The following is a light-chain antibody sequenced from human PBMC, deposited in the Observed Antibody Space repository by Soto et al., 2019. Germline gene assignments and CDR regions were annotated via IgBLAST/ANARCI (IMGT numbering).Light chain of an antibody. CDR3: QQYGSSPGT. CDR1: QSVSSSY. J-gene: IGKJ1*01. CDR2: GAS. Sequence: EIVLTQSPATLSLSPGERATLSCMCSQSVSSSYLAWYQQKPGQAPRLLIYGASNRATGIPDRFSGGGSGTDFTLTISRLEPEDVAVYYCQQYGSSPGTLGQGTKVDIK. V-gene: IGKV3-20*01.